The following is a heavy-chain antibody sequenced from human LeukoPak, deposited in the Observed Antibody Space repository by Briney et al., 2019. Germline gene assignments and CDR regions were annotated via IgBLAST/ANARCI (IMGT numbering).Heavy chain of an antibody. CDR1: GFTFSSIA. CDR2: IRSNGETT. D-gene: IGHD1-1*01. Sequence: GGSLRLSCTASGFTFSSIAMTWVRQAPGKGLEWVSTIRSNGETTYNADSVKGRFTISRDNSKKTLYLQLNSLRVEDTAIYYCAKGQELDDGVFDSWGQGTLVTVSS. CDR3: AKGQELDDGVFDS. V-gene: IGHV3-23*01. J-gene: IGHJ4*02.